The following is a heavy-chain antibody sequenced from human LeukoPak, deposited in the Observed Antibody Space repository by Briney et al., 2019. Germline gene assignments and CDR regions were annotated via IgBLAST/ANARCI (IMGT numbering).Heavy chain of an antibody. Sequence: GGSLRLSCAASGFTFSSYAMHWVRQAPGKGLEYVSAISSNGGSTYYANSVKGRFTISRDNSKNTLYLQMGSLRAEDMAVYYCARGEVGSSYSGSYLDLWGQGTMVTVSS. V-gene: IGHV3-64*01. CDR2: ISSNGGST. CDR3: ARGEVGSSYSGSYLDL. D-gene: IGHD1-26*01. J-gene: IGHJ3*01. CDR1: GFTFSSYA.